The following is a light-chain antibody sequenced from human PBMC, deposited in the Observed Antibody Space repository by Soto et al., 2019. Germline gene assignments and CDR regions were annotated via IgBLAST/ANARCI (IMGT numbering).Light chain of an antibody. CDR1: QSVSSSC. CDR3: QQYGSSPPYT. CDR2: GAS. V-gene: IGKV3-20*01. Sequence: EIALKQSPGTVSLSPGERATLSCRASQSVSSSCLAWFQQKPGQAPRLLIYGASGRATGIPDRFSGSGSGTDFTLTISRLEPEDFAVYYCQQYGSSPPYTFGQGTKLEIK. J-gene: IGKJ2*01.